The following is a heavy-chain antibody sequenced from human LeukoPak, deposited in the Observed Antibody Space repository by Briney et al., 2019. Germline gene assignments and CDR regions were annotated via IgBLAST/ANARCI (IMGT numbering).Heavy chain of an antibody. CDR1: GFTVSSNY. J-gene: IGHJ1*01. CDR2: ISSVGST. V-gene: IGHV3-53*01. D-gene: IGHD4-11*01. CDR3: ARDQYTSNWYVHH. Sequence: GGSLRLSCAASGFTVSSNYMSWVRQAPGKGLEWVSLISSVGSTYYADSVEGRFTISRDNSKNTLYLQMNSLRAEDTAVYYCARDQYTSNWYVHHWGQGTLVTVSS.